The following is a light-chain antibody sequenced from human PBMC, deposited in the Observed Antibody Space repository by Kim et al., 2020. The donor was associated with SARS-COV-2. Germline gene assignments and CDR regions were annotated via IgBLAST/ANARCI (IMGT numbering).Light chain of an antibody. J-gene: IGLJ1*01. CDR2: DVS. Sequence: QSALTQPASVSGSPGQSITISCTGTSSDVGGYNYVSWYQQHPGKAPKLMIYDVSNRPSGASNRFSGSKSGNTASLTISGLQAEDEADYYCCSYTSAHTPSFGTGTRVIVL. CDR1: SSDVGGYNY. V-gene: IGLV2-14*03. CDR3: CSYTSAHTPS.